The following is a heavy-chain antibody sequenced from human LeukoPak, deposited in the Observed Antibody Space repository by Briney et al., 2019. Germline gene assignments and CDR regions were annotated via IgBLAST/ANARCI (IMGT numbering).Heavy chain of an antibody. J-gene: IGHJ4*02. CDR2: INPTGGST. V-gene: IGHV1-46*01. CDR3: ARTAARRFDY. Sequence: ASVKVSCKASGYTFPSYFMHWVRQAPGQGLEWLGIINPTGGSTTYAQKFQGRVTMTRDTSTSTVYMELSSLRSDDTAVYYCARTAARRFDYWGQGTLVTVSS. D-gene: IGHD6-6*01. CDR1: GYTFPSYF.